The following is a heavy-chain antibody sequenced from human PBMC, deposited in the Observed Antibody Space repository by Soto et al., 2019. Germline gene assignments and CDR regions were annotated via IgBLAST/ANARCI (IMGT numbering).Heavy chain of an antibody. V-gene: IGHV2-5*02. D-gene: IGHD3-16*02. CDR3: AHIMITWGGVIARDAFDI. CDR2: IYWDDDR. Sequence: QITLKESGPTLVNPTQTLTLNCSFSGFSLSTSRVGVAWIRQPPGKALEWLAIIYWDDDRRYSPSLKTRLAITKDNSKNQVVLTMTNLDPGDTATYYCAHIMITWGGVIARDAFDIWGQGTMVTVSS. CDR1: GFSLSTSRVG. J-gene: IGHJ3*02.